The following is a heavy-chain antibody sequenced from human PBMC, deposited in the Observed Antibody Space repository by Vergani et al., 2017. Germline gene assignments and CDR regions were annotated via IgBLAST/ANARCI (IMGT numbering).Heavy chain of an antibody. CDR3: ARDGMSPAEIDPKNAFHV. D-gene: IGHD1-14*01. Sequence: QAQLQESGPGLVKPSETLSLTCHVFGVSVTDYNCNWIRQSPGKGLEWLGTIDRTGRTHLSPSLKSRLTISVDTTKNQFSLRLTSATAADTAVYFCARDGMSPAEIDPKNAFHVWGQGTRV. CDR1: GVSVTDYN. CDR2: IDRTGRT. V-gene: IGHV4-59*02. J-gene: IGHJ3*01.